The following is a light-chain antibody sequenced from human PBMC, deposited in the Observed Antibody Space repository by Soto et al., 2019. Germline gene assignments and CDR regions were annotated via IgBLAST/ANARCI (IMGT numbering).Light chain of an antibody. CDR2: KAS. Sequence: DIQITQSPSTLSASVRDRVTITCRASQTISSWLAWFQQRPGRAPKFLIYKASSLKNGVPLRFSGSGSGTQFTLTNSSLQPDDFATYYCQQYNSYFTFGGGTKVDIK. CDR1: QTISSW. V-gene: IGKV1-5*03. J-gene: IGKJ4*01. CDR3: QQYNSYFT.